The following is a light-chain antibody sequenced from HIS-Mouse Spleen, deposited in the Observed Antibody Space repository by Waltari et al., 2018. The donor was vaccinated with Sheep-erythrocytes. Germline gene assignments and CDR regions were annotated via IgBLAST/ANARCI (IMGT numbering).Light chain of an antibody. CDR3: QAWDSSTAV. CDR2: QDS. Sequence: SYELTQPPSVSVSPGQTASITCSGDKLGDKYACWYQQKPGQSPVLVIYQDSKRPSGIPKRFYGSNAGNTATLTISGTQAMDEADYYCQAWDSSTAVFGGGTKLTVL. J-gene: IGLJ2*01. CDR1: KLGDKY. V-gene: IGLV3-1*01.